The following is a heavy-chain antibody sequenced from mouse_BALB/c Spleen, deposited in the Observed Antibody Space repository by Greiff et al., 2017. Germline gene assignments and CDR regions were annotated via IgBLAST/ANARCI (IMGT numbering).Heavy chain of an antibody. D-gene: IGHD2-1*01. Sequence: LQQPGSELVRPGASVKLSCKASGYTFTSYWMHWVKQRPGQGLEWIGNIYPGSGSTNYDEKFKSKATLTVDTSSSTAYMQLSSLTSEDSAVYYCTRDYGNHYYFDYWGQGTTLTVSS. J-gene: IGHJ2*01. CDR1: GYTFTSYW. CDR3: TRDYGNHYYFDY. CDR2: IYPGSGST. V-gene: IGHV1S22*01.